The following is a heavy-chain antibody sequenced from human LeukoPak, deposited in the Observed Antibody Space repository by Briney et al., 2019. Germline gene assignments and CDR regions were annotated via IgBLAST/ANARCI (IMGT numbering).Heavy chain of an antibody. CDR1: GHSLNSGYY. J-gene: IGHJ5*02. CDR2: IYHTGSS. Sequence: PSEPLSLACSVSGHSLNSGYYWGWIRQPPGKGLEWIGSIYHTGSSYYNPSLKSRVTISVDTSKNQFSLKLSSVTAADTAVYYCARGALTGYYQTNSFDPWGQGTLVTVSS. V-gene: IGHV4-38-2*02. D-gene: IGHD3-9*01. CDR3: ARGALTGYYQTNSFDP.